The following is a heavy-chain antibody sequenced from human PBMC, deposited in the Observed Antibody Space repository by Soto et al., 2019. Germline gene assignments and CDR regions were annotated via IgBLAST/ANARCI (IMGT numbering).Heavy chain of an antibody. CDR3: AKDRTEYDEVDY. Sequence: HPGGSLRLSCAASGFTFSSYAMSWVRQAPGKGLEWVSAISGSGGSTYYADSVKGRFTISRDNSKNTLYLQMNSLRAEDTAVYYCAKDRTEYDEVDYWGQGTLVTVSS. J-gene: IGHJ4*02. CDR2: ISGSGGST. V-gene: IGHV3-23*01. D-gene: IGHD3-3*01. CDR1: GFTFSSYA.